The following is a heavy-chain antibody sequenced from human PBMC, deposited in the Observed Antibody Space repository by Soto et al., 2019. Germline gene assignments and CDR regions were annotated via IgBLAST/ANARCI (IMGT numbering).Heavy chain of an antibody. CDR3: AKDLGYSSSWFSFDY. V-gene: IGHV3-23*01. Sequence: EVQLLESGGGLVQPGGSLRLSCAASGFTFSSYAMSWVRQAPGKGLEWVSAISGSGGSTYYADSVKGRFTISRDNSKNTLDLQMNSLRAEDTAVYYCAKDLGYSSSWFSFDYWGQGTLVTVSS. CDR2: ISGSGGST. J-gene: IGHJ4*02. D-gene: IGHD6-13*01. CDR1: GFTFSSYA.